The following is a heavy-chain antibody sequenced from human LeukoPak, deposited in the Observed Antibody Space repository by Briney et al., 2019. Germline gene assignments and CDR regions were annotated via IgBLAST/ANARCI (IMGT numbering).Heavy chain of an antibody. CDR1: GGSISSGSYY. CDR2: IYTSGST. V-gene: IGHV4-61*02. CDR3: ARHTIFGVVESAFDI. J-gene: IGHJ3*02. Sequence: SQTLSLTCTVSGGSISSGSYYWSWIRQPAGKGLEWIGRIYTSGSTNYNPSLKSRVTISVDTSKNQFSLKLSSVTAADTAVYYCARHTIFGVVESAFDIWGQGAMVTVSS. D-gene: IGHD3-3*01.